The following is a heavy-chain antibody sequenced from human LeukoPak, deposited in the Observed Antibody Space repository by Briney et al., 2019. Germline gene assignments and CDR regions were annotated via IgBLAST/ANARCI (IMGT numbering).Heavy chain of an antibody. Sequence: ASVKVSCKASGGTFSSYAISWVRQAPGQGLGWMGRIIPIFGIANYAQKFQGRVTITADKSTSAAYMELSSLRSEDTAVYYCARDKDLRFLEWFIDYWGQGPLVTVSS. V-gene: IGHV1-69*04. CDR3: ARDKDLRFLEWFIDY. J-gene: IGHJ4*02. CDR1: GGTFSSYA. D-gene: IGHD3-3*01. CDR2: IIPIFGIA.